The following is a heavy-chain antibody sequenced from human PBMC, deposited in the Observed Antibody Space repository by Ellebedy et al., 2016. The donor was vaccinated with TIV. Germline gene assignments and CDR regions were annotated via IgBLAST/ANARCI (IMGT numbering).Heavy chain of an antibody. V-gene: IGHV1-18*01. CDR2: ISAYNGNT. J-gene: IGHJ5*02. CDR3: ARERDIVGAPFPWFDP. D-gene: IGHD1-26*01. CDR1: GGTFSSYA. Sequence: ASVKVSCKASGGTFSSYAISWVRQAPGQGLEWMGWISAYNGNTNYAQKFQGRVTMTRDTSISTAYMELSRLRSDDTAVYYCARERDIVGAPFPWFDPWGQGTLVTVSS.